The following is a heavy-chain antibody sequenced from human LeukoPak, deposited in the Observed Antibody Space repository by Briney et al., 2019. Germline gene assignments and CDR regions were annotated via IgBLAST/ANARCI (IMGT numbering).Heavy chain of an antibody. CDR3: ARGIAVAGTSYYYYYYMDA. Sequence: PSETLSLTCTVSGGSISSYYWSWIRQPAGKGLEWIGRIYTSGSTNYNPSLKSRVTMSVDTSKNQFSLKLSSVTAADTAVYYCARGIAVAGTSYYYYYYMDAWGKGTMVTISS. V-gene: IGHV4-4*07. D-gene: IGHD6-19*01. CDR1: GGSISSYY. CDR2: IYTSGST. J-gene: IGHJ6*03.